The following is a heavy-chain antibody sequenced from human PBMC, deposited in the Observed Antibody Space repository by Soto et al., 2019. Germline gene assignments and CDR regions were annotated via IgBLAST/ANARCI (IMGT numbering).Heavy chain of an antibody. J-gene: IGHJ6*02. CDR3: AREDYGDYYCYVLDV. V-gene: IGHV5-10-1*01. CDR2: IDPSDSYT. D-gene: IGHD4-17*01. Sequence: PGESLKISCQGSGYSFTNFWINWVRQTPGKGLEWMGRIDPSDSYTNYSPSFHGHVTISTDKSISTAYLQWSSLKASDTAIYYCAREDYGDYYCYVLDVWGRGTTVTVSS. CDR1: GYSFTNFW.